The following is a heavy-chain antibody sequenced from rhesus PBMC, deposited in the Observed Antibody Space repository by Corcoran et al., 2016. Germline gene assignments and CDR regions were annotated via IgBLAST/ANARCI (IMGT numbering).Heavy chain of an antibody. CDR1: GGSIRGYYL. V-gene: IGHV4S7*01. Sequence: QVQLQESGPGVVKPSETLSLTCAVSGGSIRGYYLWSWIRQPPGKGLEWIGYIYGGSGSTCYHPSLMSRVIISIDTSKNQFSLKLSSVTAADTAVYYCARDQGYWGQGVLVTVSS. CDR2: IYGGSGST. J-gene: IGHJ4*01. CDR3: ARDQGY.